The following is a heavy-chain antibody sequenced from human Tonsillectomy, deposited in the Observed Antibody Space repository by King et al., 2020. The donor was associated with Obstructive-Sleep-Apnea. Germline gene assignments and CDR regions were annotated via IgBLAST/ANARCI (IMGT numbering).Heavy chain of an antibody. CDR2: ISWNSGSI. CDR3: AKAISVIVGVVTIFDY. V-gene: IGHV3-9*01. J-gene: IGHJ4*02. CDR1: GFTFDDYA. D-gene: IGHD5-12*01. Sequence: VQLVESGGGLVQPGRSLRLSCAASGFTFDDYAMHWVRQAPGKGLEWVSGISWNSGSIGYADSVKGRFTISRDNAKNSLYLQMNSLRAEDTALYYCAKAISVIVGVVTIFDYWGQGTLFTVSS.